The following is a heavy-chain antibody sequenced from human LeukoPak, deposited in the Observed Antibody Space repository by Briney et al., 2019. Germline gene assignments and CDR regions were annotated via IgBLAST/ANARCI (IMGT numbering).Heavy chain of an antibody. V-gene: IGHV3-21*03. CDR2: ISSSSSYI. CDR1: GFTFSSYS. J-gene: IGHJ4*02. CDR3: ARDYYDILSGYYNFDY. D-gene: IGHD3-9*01. Sequence: GGSLRLSCAASGFTFSSYSMNWVRQAPGKGLEWVSSISSSSSYIYYADSVKGRFTISRDNAKNSLYLQMNSLRAEDTAVYYCARDYYDILSGYYNFDYWGQGTLVTVSS.